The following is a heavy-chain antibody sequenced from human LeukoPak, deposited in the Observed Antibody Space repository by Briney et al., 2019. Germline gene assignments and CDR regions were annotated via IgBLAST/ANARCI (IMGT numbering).Heavy chain of an antibody. CDR3: ARKPIDY. Sequence: GGSLRLSCAASGFTFSSYAMSWVRQAPGKGLEWVANIKEDGSEKYYVDSVKGRFTISRDNAKNSLYLQMNSLRAEDTAVYYCARKPIDYWGQGTLVTVSS. D-gene: IGHD1-14*01. J-gene: IGHJ4*02. CDR2: IKEDGSEK. V-gene: IGHV3-7*01. CDR1: GFTFSSYA.